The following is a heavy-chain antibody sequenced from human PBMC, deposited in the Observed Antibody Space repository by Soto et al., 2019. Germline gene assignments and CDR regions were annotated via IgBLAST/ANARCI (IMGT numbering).Heavy chain of an antibody. CDR3: ATVYGSGTSFVDYYGIDV. CDR2: ISADNGHT. D-gene: IGHD3-10*01. J-gene: IGHJ6*02. V-gene: IGHV1-18*01. CDR1: AYSFTSYG. Sequence: QVQLVQSGAEVKKPGASVKVSCKTSAYSFTSYGFTWVRQAPGEGLEWMGWISADNGHTNYAQKFQGRVTMTKDTSTRTAYMDLRRLRYDDTAVYYCATVYGSGTSFVDYYGIDVWGQGTTVTVS.